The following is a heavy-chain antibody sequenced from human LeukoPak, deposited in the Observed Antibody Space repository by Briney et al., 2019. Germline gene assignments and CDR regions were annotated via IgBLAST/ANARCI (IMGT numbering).Heavy chain of an antibody. Sequence: ASVKVSCKASGYTFTGYYMHWVRQAPGQGLEWMGWINPNSGGTKYAQKFQGRVTMTRDTSISTAYMELSRLRSDDTAVYYCARDHRNYYDSSGPTVIAFDIWGQGTMVTVSS. D-gene: IGHD3-22*01. CDR3: ARDHRNYYDSSGPTVIAFDI. J-gene: IGHJ3*02. CDR1: GYTFTGYY. CDR2: INPNSGGT. V-gene: IGHV1-2*02.